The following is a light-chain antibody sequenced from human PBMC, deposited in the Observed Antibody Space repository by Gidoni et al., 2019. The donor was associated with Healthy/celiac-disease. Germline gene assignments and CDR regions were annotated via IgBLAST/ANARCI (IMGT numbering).Light chain of an antibody. J-gene: IGKJ1*01. CDR3: QKYNSAPRT. Sequence: DIQMTQSPSSLSASVGDRVTITCRAIQGISYYLAWYQQKPGKVPTLLLYAASTWQSGVPSRFSGSVSGTDFTLSISSLQPEDVATYYCQKYNSAPRTFGQGTKVEIK. CDR1: QGISYY. V-gene: IGKV1-27*01. CDR2: AAS.